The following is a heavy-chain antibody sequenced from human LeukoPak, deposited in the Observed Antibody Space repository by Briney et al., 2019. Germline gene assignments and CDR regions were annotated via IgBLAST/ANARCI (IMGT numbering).Heavy chain of an antibody. V-gene: IGHV3-11*04. CDR3: ARVFSGTYLNYHHFDY. CDR2: ISSSGSTI. D-gene: IGHD1-26*01. CDR1: GFTFSDYY. J-gene: IGHJ4*02. Sequence: GGSLRLSCAASGFTFSDYYMSWIRQAPGKGLEWVSYISSSGSTIYYADSVKGRFTISRDNAKNSLYLQMNSLRAEDTAVYYCARVFSGTYLNYHHFDYWGQGTLVTVSS.